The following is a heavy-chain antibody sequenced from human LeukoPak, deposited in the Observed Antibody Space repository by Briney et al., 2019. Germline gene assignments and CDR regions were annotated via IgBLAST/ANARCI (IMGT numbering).Heavy chain of an antibody. D-gene: IGHD6-25*01. J-gene: IGHJ6*02. CDR1: GDSISSSNYF. CDR3: ARQLYSSATV. V-gene: IGHV4-39*01. Sequence: SETLSLTCTVSGDSISSSNYFWGWLRQPPGKGLEWVGNIYHSWNTFYNPSLKSRFTISADTSKNQCSLKLTFVTVADTAVYYCARQLYSSATVWGQGTTVIVSS. CDR2: IYHSWNT.